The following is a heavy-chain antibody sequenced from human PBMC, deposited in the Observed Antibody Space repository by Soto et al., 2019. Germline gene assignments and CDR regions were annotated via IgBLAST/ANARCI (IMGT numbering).Heavy chain of an antibody. CDR2: IYYSGST. CDR1: GGSISSSSYY. Sequence: ETLSLTCTVSGGSISSSSYYWGWIRQPPGKGLEWIGSIYYSGSTYYNPSLKSRVTISVDTSKNQFSLKLSSVTAADTAVYYCARLKNYYGMDVWGQGTTVTVSS. V-gene: IGHV4-39*01. J-gene: IGHJ6*02. CDR3: ARLKNYYGMDV.